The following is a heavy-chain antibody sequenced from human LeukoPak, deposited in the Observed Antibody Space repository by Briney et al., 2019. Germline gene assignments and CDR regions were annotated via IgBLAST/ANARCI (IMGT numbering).Heavy chain of an antibody. D-gene: IGHD3-9*01. Sequence: GGSLRLSCAASGFTFSSYGMSWGRQAPGEGLEWGSAISGSGGSTYYADSVKGRFTISRDNSKNTLYLQMNSLRAEDTAVYYCAKGAPSLRYFDWSNAFDIWGQGTMVTVSS. J-gene: IGHJ3*02. CDR3: AKGAPSLRYFDWSNAFDI. CDR2: ISGSGGST. V-gene: IGHV3-23*01. CDR1: GFTFSSYG.